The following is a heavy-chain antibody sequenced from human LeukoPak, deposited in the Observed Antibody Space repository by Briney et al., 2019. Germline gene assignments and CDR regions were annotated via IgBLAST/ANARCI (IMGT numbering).Heavy chain of an antibody. CDR3: ARVHYGDYLYYYYYMDV. D-gene: IGHD4-17*01. CDR2: INHSGST. Sequence: SETLSLTCAVYGGSFSGYYWSWIRQPPGKGLEWIGQINHSGSTNYNLSLKSRVTISVDTSKNQFSLKLSSVTAADTAVYYCARVHYGDYLYYYYYMDVWGKGTTVTVSS. V-gene: IGHV4-34*01. J-gene: IGHJ6*03. CDR1: GGSFSGYY.